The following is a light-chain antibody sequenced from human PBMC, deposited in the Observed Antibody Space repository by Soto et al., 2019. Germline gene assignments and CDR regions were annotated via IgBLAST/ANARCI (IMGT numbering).Light chain of an antibody. J-gene: IGKJ2*01. Sequence: EIVLTQSPGTLSLSPGERATLSCRASQSVSSSYLAWYQQKPGQAPRLLIYGASSRATGIPDRFSGRGSGTDFMLTISRLEPEDCAEYYCQQYGSSPMYTFCQGTKLEIK. CDR2: GAS. CDR3: QQYGSSPMYT. V-gene: IGKV3-20*01. CDR1: QSVSSSY.